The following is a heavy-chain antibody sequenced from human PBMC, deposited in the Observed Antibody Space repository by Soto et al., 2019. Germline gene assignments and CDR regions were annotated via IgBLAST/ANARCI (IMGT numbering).Heavy chain of an antibody. CDR2: IYYSGST. V-gene: IGHV4-61*01. CDR1: GGSVSSGSYY. CDR3: AREDYYDSIRAAFDI. J-gene: IGHJ3*02. D-gene: IGHD3-22*01. Sequence: QVQLQESGPGLVKPSETLSLTCTVSGGSVSSGSYYWSWIRQPPGKGLEWIGYIYYSGSTNYNPSLKSRVTISVDTSKNQFSLKLSSVTAADTAVYYCAREDYYDSIRAAFDIWGQGTMVTVSS.